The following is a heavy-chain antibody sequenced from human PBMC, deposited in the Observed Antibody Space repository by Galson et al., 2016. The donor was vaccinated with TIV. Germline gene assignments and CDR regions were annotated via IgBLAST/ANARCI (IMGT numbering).Heavy chain of an antibody. CDR1: GGTLNIYV. J-gene: IGHJ4*02. V-gene: IGHV1-69*05. CDR3: ARGNISDCWSGSD. CDR2: TTPFLGTP. D-gene: IGHD3-3*01. Sequence: SVKVSCKASGGTLNIYVINWVRQAPGQGLEWMGGTTPFLGTPQYAQKFQGRVTITTDEPTNTADMELHSLRSEDTAVYYCARGNISDCWSGSDWGQGTLVTVSS.